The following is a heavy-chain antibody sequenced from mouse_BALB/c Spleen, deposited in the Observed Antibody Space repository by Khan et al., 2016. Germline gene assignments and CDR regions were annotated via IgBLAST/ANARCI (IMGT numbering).Heavy chain of an antibody. J-gene: IGHJ3*01. V-gene: IGHV3-1*02. CDR1: GYSITSGYS. CDR3: LSYDYYDPWFAY. D-gene: IGHD2-4*01. CDR2: IHYGGTT. Sequence: EVQLQESGPDLVKPSRSLSLTCTVTGYSITSGYSWHWIRQFPGNKLEWMGYIHYGGTTNFNPSLKSRISITRDTSKNQFFLQLNSVTTEDTATYYCLSYDYYDPWFAYWGQGTLVTVSA.